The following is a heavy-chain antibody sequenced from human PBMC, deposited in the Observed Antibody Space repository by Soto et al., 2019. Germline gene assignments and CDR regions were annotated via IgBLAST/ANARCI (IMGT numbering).Heavy chain of an antibody. CDR3: AKDPNGGYVGAFDS. V-gene: IGHV3-23*01. Sequence: GGSLRLSCRASGFSFSSFAMTWVRQAPGKGLEWVSSIGGSGIITYYTDSVKGRFTISRDNSGNTLSLHMNSLRADDTAVYYCAKDPNGGYVGAFDSRGQGTLVTVSS. CDR1: GFSFSSFA. CDR2: IGGSGIIT. J-gene: IGHJ4*02. D-gene: IGHD5-12*01.